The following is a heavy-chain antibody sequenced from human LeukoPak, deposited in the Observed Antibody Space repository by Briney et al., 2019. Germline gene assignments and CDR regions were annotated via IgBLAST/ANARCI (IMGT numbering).Heavy chain of an antibody. CDR3: AREGSSSEPY. Sequence: ASVKVSCKASGGTFSSYAISWVRQVPGQGLEWMGRIIPIFGIANYAQKFQGRVTITADKSTSTAYMELSSLRSEDTAVYYCAREGSSSEPYWGQGTLVTVSS. CDR2: IIPIFGIA. CDR1: GGTFSSYA. D-gene: IGHD6-6*01. V-gene: IGHV1-69*04. J-gene: IGHJ4*02.